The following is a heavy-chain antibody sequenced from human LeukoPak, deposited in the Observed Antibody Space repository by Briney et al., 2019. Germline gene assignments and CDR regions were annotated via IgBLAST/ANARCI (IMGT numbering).Heavy chain of an antibody. Sequence: QPGGSLRLSCAASGFTVSSNYMSWVRQAPGKGLEWVSVIYTSGGTYYADSVKGRFTISRDNSKNTLYLQMNSLRAEDTAVYFCARDSSGPSYWGQGTLVTVSS. CDR1: GFTVSSNY. CDR2: IYTSGGT. J-gene: IGHJ4*02. D-gene: IGHD1-26*01. V-gene: IGHV3-53*01. CDR3: ARDSSGPSY.